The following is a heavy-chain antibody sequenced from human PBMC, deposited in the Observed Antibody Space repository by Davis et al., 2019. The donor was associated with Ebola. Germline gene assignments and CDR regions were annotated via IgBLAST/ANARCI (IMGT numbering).Heavy chain of an antibody. CDR2: ISGSGGST. D-gene: IGHD2-8*02. V-gene: IGHV3-23*01. CDR1: GFTFSSYA. J-gene: IGHJ6*02. CDR3: AKDIIEWDIVLVVFSYGMDV. Sequence: GESLKISCAASGFTFSSYAMSWVRQAPGKGLEWVSAISGSGGSTYYADSVKGRFTISRDNSKNTLYLQMNSLRAEDTAVYYCAKDIIEWDIVLVVFSYGMDVWGQGTTVTVSS.